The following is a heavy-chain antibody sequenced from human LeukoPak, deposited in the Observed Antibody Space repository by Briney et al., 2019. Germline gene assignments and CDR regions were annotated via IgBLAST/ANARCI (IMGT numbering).Heavy chain of an antibody. J-gene: IGHJ4*02. CDR3: ARDQYDTWSRRGNFDS. V-gene: IGHV3-30-3*01. D-gene: IGHD3-3*01. CDR1: GFTFSSYA. CDR2: ISYDGSNK. Sequence: GGSLRLSCAASGFTFSSYAMHWVRQAPGKGLEWVAVISYDGSNKYYADSVKGRFTISRDNSKNTLYLQMNSLRVEDTAVFYCARDQYDTWSRRGNFDSWGQGTLVIVSS.